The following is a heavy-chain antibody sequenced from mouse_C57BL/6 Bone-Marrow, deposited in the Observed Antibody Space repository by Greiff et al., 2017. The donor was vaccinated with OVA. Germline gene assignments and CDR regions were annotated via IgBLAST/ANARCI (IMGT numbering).Heavy chain of an antibody. Sequence: EVQLQESGAELVKPGASVKLSCTASGFNIKDYYMHWVKQRTEQGLEWIGRIDPEDGETKYAPKFQGKATITADTSSNTAYLQLSSLASEDTAVYYCARSCSKGYYRIDFDYWGQGTTLTVSS. CDR3: ARSCSKGYYRIDFDY. J-gene: IGHJ2*01. V-gene: IGHV14-2*01. CDR1: GFNIKDYY. CDR2: IDPEDGET. D-gene: IGHD2-3*01.